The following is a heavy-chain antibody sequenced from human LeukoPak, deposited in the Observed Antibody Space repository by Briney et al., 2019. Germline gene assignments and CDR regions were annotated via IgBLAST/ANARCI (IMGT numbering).Heavy chain of an antibody. CDR3: GRAPRPAFWSGYCDY. CDR2: IKQDGSVE. Sequence: PGGSLRLSCAASGFTFSSYWMSWVRQAPGKGLEWVANIKQDGSVEYYVDSLKGRFTISRDNAKNSLYLQMNSLRGEDTAVYYCGRAPRPAFWSGYCDYWGQGTLVTVSS. J-gene: IGHJ4*02. D-gene: IGHD3-3*01. V-gene: IGHV3-7*02. CDR1: GFTFSSYW.